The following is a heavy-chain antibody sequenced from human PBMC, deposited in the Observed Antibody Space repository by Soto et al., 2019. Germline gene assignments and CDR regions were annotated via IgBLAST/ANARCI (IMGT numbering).Heavy chain of an antibody. J-gene: IGHJ6*02. V-gene: IGHV1-69*12. CDR2: IIPIFGTA. D-gene: IGHD6-6*01. Sequence: QVQLVQSGAEVKKPGSSVKVSCKASGGTFSSYAISWVRQAPGQGLEWMGGIIPIFGTANYAQKFQGRVTITADESTSKAYMELSSLRSEDTAVYYCARERGSSRNYYYYGMDVWGQGTTVTVSS. CDR1: GGTFSSYA. CDR3: ARERGSSRNYYYYGMDV.